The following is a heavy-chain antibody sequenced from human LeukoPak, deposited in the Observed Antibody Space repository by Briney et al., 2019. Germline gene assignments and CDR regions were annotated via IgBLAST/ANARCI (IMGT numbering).Heavy chain of an antibody. CDR1: GFTFSDYY. J-gene: IGHJ4*02. Sequence: GGSLRLSCAASGFTFSDYYMSWIRQAPGKGLEWVSYISSSGSTIYYADSVKGRFTISRDNAKNSLYLQMNSLRAEDTAVYYCARDQGELELRRAPGYWGQGTLVTVSS. D-gene: IGHD1-26*01. CDR2: ISSSGSTI. CDR3: ARDQGELELRRAPGY. V-gene: IGHV3-11*04.